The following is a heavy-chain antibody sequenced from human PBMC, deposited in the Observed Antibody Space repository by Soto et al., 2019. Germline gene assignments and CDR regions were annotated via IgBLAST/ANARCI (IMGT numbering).Heavy chain of an antibody. CDR3: ARGDREDIAVVIGVRPGEYGVDV. D-gene: IGHD2-15*01. CDR1: GFTFRNYA. V-gene: IGHV3-30*09. CDR2: ISNDGTNK. J-gene: IGHJ6*02. Sequence: GGSLRLSCAASGFTFRNYAMHWVRQAPGKGLECVAVISNDGTNKFYRDYVKGRFAISRDNSKNTLYLQINSLRYEDTAVYYCARGDREDIAVVIGVRPGEYGVDVWGQGTTVTVSS.